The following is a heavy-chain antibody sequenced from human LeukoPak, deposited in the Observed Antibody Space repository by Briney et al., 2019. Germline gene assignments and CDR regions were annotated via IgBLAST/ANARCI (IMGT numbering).Heavy chain of an antibody. CDR3: AKDHAMVRGVIGYFDY. V-gene: IGHV3-23*01. D-gene: IGHD3-10*01. J-gene: IGHJ4*02. Sequence: GGSLRLSCAASGFTFSSYAMSWVRQAPGKGLEWVSAISGSGGSTYYADSVKGRFTFSRDNSKNTLYLQMNSLRAEDTAVYYCAKDHAMVRGVIGYFDYWGQGTLVTVSS. CDR1: GFTFSSYA. CDR2: ISGSGGST.